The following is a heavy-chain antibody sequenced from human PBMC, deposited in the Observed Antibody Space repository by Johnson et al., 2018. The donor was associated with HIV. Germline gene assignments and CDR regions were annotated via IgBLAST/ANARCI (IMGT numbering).Heavy chain of an antibody. D-gene: IGHD3-10*01. J-gene: IGHJ3*02. Sequence: VESGGGLVKPGGSLRLSCAASGFTFSDYYMSWIRQAPGKGLEWVSYISSSGSTIYYADPVKGRFTISRDNAKNSLYLQMNSLRDEDTAIYYCARSSVRNDAIDIWGQGTLVTDSS. CDR1: GFTFSDYY. V-gene: IGHV3-11*04. CDR2: ISSSGSTI. CDR3: ARSSVRNDAIDI.